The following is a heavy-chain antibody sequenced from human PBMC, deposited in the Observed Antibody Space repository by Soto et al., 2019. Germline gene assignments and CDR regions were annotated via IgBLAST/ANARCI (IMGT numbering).Heavy chain of an antibody. Sequence: QVQLVQPGAEVKKPGSSVKVSCKASGGTFSSYAISWVRQAPGQGLEWMGGIIPIFGTANYEQKFQVRVTITANESTSTAYMELSSLSSEDPAVYYCARNYGGSRYFDLWGRGTLVTVSS. V-gene: IGHV1-69*12. CDR3: ARNYGGSRYFDL. CDR2: IIPIFGTA. CDR1: GGTFSSYA. D-gene: IGHD2-15*01. J-gene: IGHJ2*01.